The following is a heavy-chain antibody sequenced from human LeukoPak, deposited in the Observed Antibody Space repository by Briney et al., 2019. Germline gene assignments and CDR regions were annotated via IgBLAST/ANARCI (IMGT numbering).Heavy chain of an antibody. J-gene: IGHJ4*02. CDR3: ARSRRITMIVSFDY. D-gene: IGHD3-22*01. CDR1: GYSISSGYY. V-gene: IGHV4-38-2*02. CDR2: IYHSGST. Sequence: SETLSLTRTVSGYSISSGYYWGWIRQPPGKGLEWIGSIYHSGSTYYNPSLKSRVTISVDTSKNQFSLKLSSVTAADTAVYYCARSRRITMIVSFDYWGQGTLVTVSS.